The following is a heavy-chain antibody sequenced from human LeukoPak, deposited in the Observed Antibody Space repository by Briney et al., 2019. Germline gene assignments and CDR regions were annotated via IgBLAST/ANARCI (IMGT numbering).Heavy chain of an antibody. J-gene: IGHJ3*02. V-gene: IGHV3-7*01. CDR1: GFTFSKYW. CDR3: GRDKEEMVRAPYAFGI. D-gene: IGHD3-10*01. CDR2: IKQDGSEI. Sequence: GGSLRLSCAASGFTFSKYWMTWVRQAPGKGLEWVANIKQDGSEIYYVDSVRGRFTISRDNAKNSLYLQMNSLRAVDTAVYYCGRDKEEMVRAPYAFGIWGQGTMVTVSS.